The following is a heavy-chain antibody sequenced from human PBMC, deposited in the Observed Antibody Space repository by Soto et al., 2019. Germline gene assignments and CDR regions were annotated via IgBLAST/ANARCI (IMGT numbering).Heavy chain of an antibody. Sequence: ESGGGVVQPGRSLSLSCAASGFILRSYAMHWVRQAPGKGLEWVAVISFDGSSQYYADSVKGHFTISRDNSKNTLYLQMNSLRPEDTGAYYCARDQATWGIGYYYGMDVWGQGTTVTVS. V-gene: IGHV3-30*04. J-gene: IGHJ6*02. CDR2: ISFDGSSQ. CDR3: ARDQATWGIGYYYGMDV. CDR1: GFILRSYA. D-gene: IGHD7-27*01.